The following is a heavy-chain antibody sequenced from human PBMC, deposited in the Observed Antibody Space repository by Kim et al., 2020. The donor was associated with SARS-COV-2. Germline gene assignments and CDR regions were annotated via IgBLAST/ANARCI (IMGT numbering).Heavy chain of an antibody. CDR3: AKARVGVVTNFDY. D-gene: IGHD3-3*01. J-gene: IGHJ4*02. CDR2: IRGGGGGK. CDR1: GFTFSSYA. V-gene: IGHV3-23*01. Sequence: GGSLRLSCAASGFTFSSYAMSWVRQAPGKGLEWVSTIRGGGGGKYHADSVRGRFTISRDNSRNTRYLQMNSLRAEDTAVYYCAKARVGVVTNFDYWGQGTLVTVSS.